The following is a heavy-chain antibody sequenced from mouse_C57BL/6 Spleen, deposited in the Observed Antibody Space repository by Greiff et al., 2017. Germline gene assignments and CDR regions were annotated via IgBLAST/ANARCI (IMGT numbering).Heavy chain of an antibody. D-gene: IGHD2-4*01. CDR2: IDPSDSET. Sequence: QVQLQQPGAELASPGSSVKLSCKASGYTFTSYWMHWVKQRPIPGLEWIGNIDPSDSETHYNQKFKDKATLTVDHSSSTAYMQLRSLTSEDSAVYYCAGGDYDAWFAYWGQGTLVTVSA. J-gene: IGHJ3*01. V-gene: IGHV1-52*01. CDR3: AGGDYDAWFAY. CDR1: GYTFTSYW.